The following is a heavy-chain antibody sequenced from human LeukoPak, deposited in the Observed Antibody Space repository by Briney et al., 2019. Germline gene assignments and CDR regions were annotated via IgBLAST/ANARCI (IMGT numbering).Heavy chain of an antibody. CDR2: IYYSGST. V-gene: IGHV4-59*01. CDR1: GGSISSYY. D-gene: IGHD2-2*01. CDR3: ARKHSSTSPFDF. Sequence: SETLSLTCTVSGGSISSYYWSWIRQPPGKGLEWIGYIYYSGSTNYNPSLKSRVTISVDTSKNQFSLKLSSVTAADTAVYYCARKHSSTSPFDFWGRGTLVTVSS. J-gene: IGHJ2*01.